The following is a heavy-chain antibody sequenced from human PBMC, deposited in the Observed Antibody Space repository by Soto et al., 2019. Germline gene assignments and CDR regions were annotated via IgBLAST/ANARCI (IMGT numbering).Heavy chain of an antibody. Sequence: SVKVSCKASGGTFSSYAISWVRQAPGQGLEWMGGIIPIFGTANYAQKFQGRVTITADESTSTAYMELSSLRSEDTAVYYCARDPGHGGNSASQRGIDYWGQG. D-gene: IGHD2-21*02. V-gene: IGHV1-69*13. CDR1: GGTFSSYA. J-gene: IGHJ4*02. CDR2: IIPIFGTA. CDR3: ARDPGHGGNSASQRGIDY.